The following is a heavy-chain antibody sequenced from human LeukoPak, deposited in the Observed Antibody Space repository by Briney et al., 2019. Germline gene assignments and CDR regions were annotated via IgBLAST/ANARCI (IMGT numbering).Heavy chain of an antibody. Sequence: GGSLRLSCAASGFSFSSYWMNWVRQAPGKGLEWVANIKQDGSEKYYVDSVKGRFTISRDNAKNSLYLQMNSLRAEDTAVYYCASGGYSFLYWGQGTLVTVSS. J-gene: IGHJ4*02. CDR3: ASGGYSFLY. CDR2: IKQDGSEK. D-gene: IGHD5-18*01. CDR1: GFSFSSYW. V-gene: IGHV3-7*03.